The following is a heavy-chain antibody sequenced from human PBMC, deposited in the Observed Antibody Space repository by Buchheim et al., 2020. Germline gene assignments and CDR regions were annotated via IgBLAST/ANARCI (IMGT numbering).Heavy chain of an antibody. D-gene: IGHD3-10*01. CDR3: ARDRITMVRGVITYYFDY. CDR1: GFTFSSYG. J-gene: IGHJ4*02. CDR2: IWYDGSNK. Sequence: QVQLVESGGGVVQPGRSLRLSCAASGFTFSSYGMHWVRQAPGKGLEWVAVIWYDGSNKYYADSVKGRFTISRDNSKNTLSLQMNSLRAEDTAVYYCARDRITMVRGVITYYFDYWGQGTL. V-gene: IGHV3-33*01.